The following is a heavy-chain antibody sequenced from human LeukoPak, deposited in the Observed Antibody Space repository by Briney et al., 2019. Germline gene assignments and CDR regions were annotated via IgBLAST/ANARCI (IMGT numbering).Heavy chain of an antibody. CDR2: IYTSGST. D-gene: IGHD5-12*01. CDR3: ARDRGVATGLYYYYYYMDV. Sequence: PSETLSLTCTVSGGSISSGTYYWSWIRQPAGKGLERIGRIYTSGSTNYNPSLKSRVTISVDTSKNQFSLKLSSVTAADTAVYYCARDRGVATGLYYYYYYMDVWGKGTTVTVSS. J-gene: IGHJ6*03. CDR1: GGSISSGTYY. V-gene: IGHV4-61*02.